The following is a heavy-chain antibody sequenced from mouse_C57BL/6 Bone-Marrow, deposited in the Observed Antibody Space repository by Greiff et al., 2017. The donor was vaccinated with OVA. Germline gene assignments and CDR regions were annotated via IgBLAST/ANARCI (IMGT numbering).Heavy chain of an antibody. V-gene: IGHV1-54*01. CDR3: ARPDYYGSSYFDY. J-gene: IGHJ2*01. D-gene: IGHD1-1*01. CDR2: INPGSGGT. Sequence: QVQLKESGAELVRPGTSVKVSCKASGYAFTNYLIEWVKQRPGQGLEWIGVINPGSGGTNYNEKLKGKATLTADKSSSTAYMQLSSLTSEDSAVYFCARPDYYGSSYFDYWGQGTTLTVSS. CDR1: GYAFTNYL.